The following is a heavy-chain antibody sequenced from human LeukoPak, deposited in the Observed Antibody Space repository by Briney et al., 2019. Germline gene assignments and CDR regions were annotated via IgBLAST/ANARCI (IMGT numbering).Heavy chain of an antibody. D-gene: IGHD2-2*01. J-gene: IGHJ4*02. V-gene: IGHV3-49*04. Sequence: GGSLRLSCAASGFTFSSYSMNWVRQAPGEGLEWVGFIRGKAYGGTPEYAASVKGRFTISRDDSKSIASLQMNSLKTEDTALYYCTASDHFYCSTTGCHIDYWGQGTLVTVSS. CDR2: IRGKAYGGTP. CDR3: TASDHFYCSTTGCHIDY. CDR1: GFTFSSYS.